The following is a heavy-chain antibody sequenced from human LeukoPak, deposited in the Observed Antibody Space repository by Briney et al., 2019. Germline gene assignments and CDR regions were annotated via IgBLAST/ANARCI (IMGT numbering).Heavy chain of an antibody. V-gene: IGHV1-2*02. Sequence: ASVKVSCKASGYIFTGYWIHWVRQAPGQGLEWMGFINPNSGNTNYAQKFQGRVTMTRDTSINTAYMELNGRTGDDTAVYYCAREMRPATTTLVAYWGQGTLVTVSS. CDR3: AREMRPATTTLVAY. J-gene: IGHJ4*02. CDR1: GYIFTGYW. CDR2: INPNSGNT. D-gene: IGHD1-1*01.